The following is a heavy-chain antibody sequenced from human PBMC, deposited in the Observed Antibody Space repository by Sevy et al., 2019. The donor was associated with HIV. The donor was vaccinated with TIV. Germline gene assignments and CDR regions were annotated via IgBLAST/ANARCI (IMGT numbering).Heavy chain of an antibody. CDR1: GYTLTKLA. J-gene: IGHJ4*02. V-gene: IGHV1-24*01. CDR3: ATTKDYYESSGSPFDS. CDR2: FDPEEDET. Sequence: ASVKVSCRVSGYTLTKLAMHWVRQAPGKGLEWMGSFDPEEDETIYAQKFQGRVMMTEDTSTDTAYMELSSLRSEDTAVYYCATTKDYYESSGSPFDSWGQGTLVTVSS. D-gene: IGHD3-22*01.